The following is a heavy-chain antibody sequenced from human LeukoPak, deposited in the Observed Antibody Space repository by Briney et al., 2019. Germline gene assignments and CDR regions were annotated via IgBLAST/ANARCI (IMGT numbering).Heavy chain of an antibody. J-gene: IGHJ4*02. Sequence: PSETLSLTCTVSGGSISTTSYYWGWIRQPPGKGLEWIGTIYYSGITFYIPSLKSRVTISVDTSKNQFSLNLSSVTAADTAVYYCARFHGNHFDSWGQGTLVTVSS. CDR1: GGSISTTSYY. CDR3: ARFHGNHFDS. CDR2: IYYSGIT. V-gene: IGHV4-39*01.